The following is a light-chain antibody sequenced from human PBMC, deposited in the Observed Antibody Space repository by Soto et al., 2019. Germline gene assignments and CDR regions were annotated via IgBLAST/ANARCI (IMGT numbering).Light chain of an antibody. J-gene: IGKJ4*01. CDR3: QQYGSSPRLT. Sequence: EIVLTQSPGTLSLSPGERATLSCRASQSVSSSYVAWYQQKPGQAPRLLIYGASSRATGIPDRFSGSGSGTDFNLTISRLEPEDFAVYYCQQYGSSPRLTFGGGNKVEIK. V-gene: IGKV3-20*01. CDR2: GAS. CDR1: QSVSSSY.